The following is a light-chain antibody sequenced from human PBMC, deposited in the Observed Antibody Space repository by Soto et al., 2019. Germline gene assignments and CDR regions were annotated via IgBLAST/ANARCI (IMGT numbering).Light chain of an antibody. Sequence: QSALTQPASVSGSPGQSITISCTGTRSDVGGYNYVSWYQHHPGKAPKLLIYEVTNRPAEVANRFSGSKSGITDSLTISGLQSEDEADYFCSSYTSGSTVIFGGGTKVTVL. J-gene: IGLJ2*01. CDR3: SSYTSGSTVI. V-gene: IGLV2-14*01. CDR1: RSDVGGYNY. CDR2: EVT.